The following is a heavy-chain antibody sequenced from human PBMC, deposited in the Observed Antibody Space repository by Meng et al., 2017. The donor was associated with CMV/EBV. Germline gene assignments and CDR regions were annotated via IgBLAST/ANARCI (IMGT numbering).Heavy chain of an antibody. Sequence: QVQLVGSGGGVVQPGGFLRFSCTASGFTFSSYAMHWVRQAPGKGLGWVAVISYDGSNKYYADSVKGRFTISRDNSKNTLYLQMNSLRAEDTAVYYCARGDYFDYWGQGTLVTVSS. V-gene: IGHV3-30-3*01. CDR3: ARGDYFDY. CDR1: GFTFSSYA. CDR2: ISYDGSNK. J-gene: IGHJ4*02.